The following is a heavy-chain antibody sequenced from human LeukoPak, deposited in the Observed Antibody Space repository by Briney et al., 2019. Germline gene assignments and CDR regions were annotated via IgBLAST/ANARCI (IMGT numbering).Heavy chain of an antibody. CDR3: ARDFCYSSGTYFVY. CDR1: GFTFSSYS. D-gene: IGHD3-10*01. CDR2: VSSDGSQK. J-gene: IGHJ4*02. Sequence: GGSLRLSCAASGFTFSSYSLHWVRQAPGKGLEWVAVVSSDGSQKYYVDSVKGRFTISRDNSMNTLYLQMNSLRVEDTAVYYCARDFCYSSGTYFVYWGQGTLVTVSS. V-gene: IGHV3-30*04.